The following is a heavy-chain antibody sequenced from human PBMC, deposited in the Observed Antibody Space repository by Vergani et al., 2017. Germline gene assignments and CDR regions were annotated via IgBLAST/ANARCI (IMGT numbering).Heavy chain of an antibody. CDR2: INPNSGGT. CDR3: ASGGYSNYDRWSDYYYYMDV. Sequence: QVQLVQSGAEVKKPGASVKVSCKASGYTFTGYYMHWVRQAPGQGLEWMGWINPNSGGTNYAQKFQGRVTMTTDTSTSTAYVELSSPRSEDTAVYYCASGGYSNYDRWSDYYYYMDVWGKGTTVTVSS. V-gene: IGHV1-2*02. CDR1: GYTFTGYY. D-gene: IGHD4-11*01. J-gene: IGHJ6*03.